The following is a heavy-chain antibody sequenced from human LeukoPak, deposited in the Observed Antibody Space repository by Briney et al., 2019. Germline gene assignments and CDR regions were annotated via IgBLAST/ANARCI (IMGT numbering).Heavy chain of an antibody. D-gene: IGHD2-2*02. CDR1: GFTFSSYG. V-gene: IGHV3-30*02. CDR3: AKAAVVVPAAITTYFDY. CDR2: IRYDGSNK. J-gene: IGHJ4*02. Sequence: GGSLRLSCAASGFTFSSYGMHWVRQAPGKGLEWVAFIRYDGSNKYYADSVKGRFTISRDNSKNTVYLQMNSLRAEDTAVHYCAKAAVVVPAAITTYFDYWGQGTLVTVSS.